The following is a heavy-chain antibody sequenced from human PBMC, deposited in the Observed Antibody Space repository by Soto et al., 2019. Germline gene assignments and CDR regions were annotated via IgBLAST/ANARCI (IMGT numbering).Heavy chain of an antibody. Sequence: QVQLVESGGGVVQPGRSLRLSCAASGFTFSTYAMHWVRQAPGKGLEWVAVILYDGSKKDYADSVKGRFTISRDNSKNTLYLQMNSLRAEDTAVYYCARVNIAWNDVGAMDVWGQGTTVPVSS. D-gene: IGHD1-1*01. V-gene: IGHV3-30-3*01. CDR2: ILYDGSKK. CDR3: ARVNIAWNDVGAMDV. J-gene: IGHJ6*02. CDR1: GFTFSTYA.